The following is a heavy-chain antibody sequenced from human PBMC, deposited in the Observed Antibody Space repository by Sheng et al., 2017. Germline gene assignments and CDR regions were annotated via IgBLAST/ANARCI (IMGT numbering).Heavy chain of an antibody. J-gene: IGHJ6*03. CDR3: SEKSGASLWSYYMDV. Sequence: EVQRWSLGESCYSRGGPVRLSCAASGLTFGNYAMSWSARLQGRGWEWVSSISGRGESTNYADSVQGRFTISRXNTMNTLYLQMNSLRADDTAIYYCSEKSGASLWSYYMDVWGTGTTVAVSS. CDR2: ISGRGEST. CDR1: GLTFGNYA. D-gene: IGHD1-26*01. V-gene: IGHV3-23*04.